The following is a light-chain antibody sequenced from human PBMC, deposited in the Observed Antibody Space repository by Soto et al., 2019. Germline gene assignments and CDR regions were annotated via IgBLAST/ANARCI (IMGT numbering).Light chain of an antibody. J-gene: IGLJ3*02. V-gene: IGLV2-11*01. CDR2: DVS. Sequence: SALTQPRSVSGSPGQSVTISCTGTSSDVGDYNYVSWDQQYPGKAPQLVIYDVSKRPSGVPDRFSGSKSGNTASLTISGLQAEDEADYYCCSFAGSYTFWVFGGGTKLTVL. CDR1: SSDVGDYNY. CDR3: CSFAGSYTFWV.